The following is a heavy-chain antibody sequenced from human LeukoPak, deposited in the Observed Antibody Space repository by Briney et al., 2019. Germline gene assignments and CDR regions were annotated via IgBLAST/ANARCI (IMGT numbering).Heavy chain of an antibody. CDR3: ARDPHSGSDNFYFDY. J-gene: IGHJ4*01. V-gene: IGHV3-48*02. CDR2: ISSTSRIL. CDR1: GFSFSTYS. Sequence: GGSLRISCAAPGFSFSTYSINWVRQAPGKGLEWVSYISSTSRILFYADSVKGRFTISRDNAKNSLYLQMNSLSDEDTGVYYCARDPHSGSDNFYFDYWGHGTLVTVSS. D-gene: IGHD1-26*01.